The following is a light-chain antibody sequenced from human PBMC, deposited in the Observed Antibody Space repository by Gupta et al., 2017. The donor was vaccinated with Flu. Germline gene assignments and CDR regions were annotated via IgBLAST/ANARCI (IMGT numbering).Light chain of an antibody. CDR3: SSYTITSTFYV. Sequence: QSALTQPASVSGSPGQSITIFCTGTSSDVGRSDSGSWYQQHPDNAPKLIIYDVTTRPSGVSSRFSGSNSGNTASLTISGLQPEDETDYYCSSYTITSTFYVFGTGTKVTVL. CDR2: DVT. J-gene: IGLJ1*01. V-gene: IGLV2-14*03. CDR1: SSDVGRSDS.